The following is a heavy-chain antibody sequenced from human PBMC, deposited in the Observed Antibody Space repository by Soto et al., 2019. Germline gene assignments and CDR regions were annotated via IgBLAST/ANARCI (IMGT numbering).Heavy chain of an antibody. CDR1: GFIFDEYA. V-gene: IGHV3-43D*04. Sequence: EAQLVESGGVVVQPGGSLRVSCAASGFIFDEYAMHWVRQSPGKGLEWVSRISWDGTNTDYADSVKGRFTISRDNSRNSLYLQMSLLRPEDTALYYCAKGIYEYDPSGPIDYWGQGTLVTVAS. D-gene: IGHD3-22*01. CDR2: ISWDGTNT. J-gene: IGHJ4*02. CDR3: AKGIYEYDPSGPIDY.